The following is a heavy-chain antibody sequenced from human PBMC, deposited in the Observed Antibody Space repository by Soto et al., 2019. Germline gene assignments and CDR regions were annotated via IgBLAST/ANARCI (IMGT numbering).Heavy chain of an antibody. CDR3: ARHNSSWGNYYYGMDV. J-gene: IGHJ6*02. D-gene: IGHD6-13*01. CDR1: GYSFTSYW. CDR2: IDPSDSYT. Sequence: PGESLKISCKGSGYSFTSYWISWVRQMPGKGLEWMGRIDPSDSYTNYSPSFQGHVTISADKSISTAYLQWSSLKASDTAMYYCARHNSSWGNYYYGMDVWGQGTTVTVSS. V-gene: IGHV5-10-1*01.